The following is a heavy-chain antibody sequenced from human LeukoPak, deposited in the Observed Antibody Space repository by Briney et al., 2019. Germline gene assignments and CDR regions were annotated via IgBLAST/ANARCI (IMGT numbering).Heavy chain of an antibody. CDR3: ARAKTVNGDLDY. J-gene: IGHJ4*02. CDR2: ITPGGEGT. V-gene: IGHV1-46*01. Sequence: ASVKVSCKASGYAFSNHYIHWLGPPPGQGLDWMGIITPGGEGTKYAQKFQGRVSMTTDTSTRTVYLSLSSLRSEDTAVYHCARAKTVNGDLDYWGQGTLVTVSS. D-gene: IGHD7-27*01. CDR1: GYAFSNHY.